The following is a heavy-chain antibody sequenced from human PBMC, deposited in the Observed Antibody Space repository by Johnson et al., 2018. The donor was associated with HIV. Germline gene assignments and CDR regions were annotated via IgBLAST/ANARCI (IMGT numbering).Heavy chain of an antibody. V-gene: IGHV3-30*04. CDR2: ISYDGSNK. CDR1: GFTFSSYA. CDR3: ARPLSSGLGFDAFDI. Sequence: QVQLVESGGGVVQPGRSLRLSCAASGFTFSSYAMHWVRQAPGKGLEWVAVISYDGSNKYYADSVKGRFTISRDNSKNTLYLKMNSLRAEDTAVYYCARPLSSGLGFDAFDIWGQGTMVTVSS. J-gene: IGHJ3*02. D-gene: IGHD3-22*01.